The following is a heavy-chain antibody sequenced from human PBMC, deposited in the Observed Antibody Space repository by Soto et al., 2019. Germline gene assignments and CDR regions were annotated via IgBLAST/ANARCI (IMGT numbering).Heavy chain of an antibody. J-gene: IGHJ4*02. Sequence: QVQLVQSGAEVKKPGASVKVSCKASGYTFTSYGISWVRQAPGQGLEWMGWISAYNGNTNYAQKLQGRATMTTDTSTSKAYMELRSLISDDTAVYYWASNLSGSSDYRVQGTLVTVSS. D-gene: IGHD1-26*01. V-gene: IGHV1-18*04. CDR1: GYTFTSYG. CDR2: ISAYNGNT. CDR3: ASNLSGSSDY.